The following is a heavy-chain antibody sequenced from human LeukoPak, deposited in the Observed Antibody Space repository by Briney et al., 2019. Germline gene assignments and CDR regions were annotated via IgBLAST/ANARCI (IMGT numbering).Heavy chain of an antibody. CDR3: ARGSITIFGVADAFDI. CDR1: SGSFTGYY. Sequence: PSETLSLTCAVYSGSFTGYYWSWIRQPPGKGLEWIGEINHSGSTNYNPSLKSRLTMSVDTSKNQFSLRLSSVTAADTAVYYCARGSITIFGVADAFDIWGQGTMVTVSS. V-gene: IGHV4-34*01. J-gene: IGHJ3*02. CDR2: INHSGST. D-gene: IGHD3-3*01.